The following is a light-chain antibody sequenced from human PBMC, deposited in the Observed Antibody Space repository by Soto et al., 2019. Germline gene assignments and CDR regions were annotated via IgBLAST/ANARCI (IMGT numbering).Light chain of an antibody. V-gene: IGKV3-11*01. CDR3: QQYNNWLQT. Sequence: EIVLTQSPATLSLSPGESATLSCRATRSVSSYLAWYQQKPGQAPRLLIYDASSRPTDIPARFSGSGSGTDFTLTISRLEPEDFAVYHCQQYNNWLQTVGQGTKVDIK. J-gene: IGKJ1*01. CDR1: RSVSSY. CDR2: DAS.